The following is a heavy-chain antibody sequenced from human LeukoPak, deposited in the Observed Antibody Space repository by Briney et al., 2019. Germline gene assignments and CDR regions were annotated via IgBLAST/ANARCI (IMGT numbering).Heavy chain of an antibody. D-gene: IGHD1-14*01. CDR3: ARVRDRYNYHFDH. CDR1: GFTFNTYA. V-gene: IGHV3-48*04. Sequence: GGSLRLSCAASGFTFNTYAMTWVRQGPGKGLDWASYIGGGGSPIYYAASVRGRLTISRDNAKNSLFLQMNSLRAEDTAVYYCARVRDRYNYHFDHWGQGTLVTVSS. J-gene: IGHJ4*02. CDR2: IGGGGSPI.